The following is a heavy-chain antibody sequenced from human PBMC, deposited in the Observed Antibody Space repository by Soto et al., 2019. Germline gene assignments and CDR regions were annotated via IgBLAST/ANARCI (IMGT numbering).Heavy chain of an antibody. CDR2: ISGSGGST. V-gene: IGHV3-23*01. CDR3: AKDHYYDSSGQMSLCYFDY. Sequence: GGSLRLSCAASGVTFSSYAMSWVRQAPGKGLVWVSAISGSGGSTYYADSVKGRFTISRDNSKNTLYLQMNSLRAEDTAVYYCAKDHYYDSSGQMSLCYFDYWGQGTLVTVSS. J-gene: IGHJ4*02. D-gene: IGHD3-22*01. CDR1: GVTFSSYA.